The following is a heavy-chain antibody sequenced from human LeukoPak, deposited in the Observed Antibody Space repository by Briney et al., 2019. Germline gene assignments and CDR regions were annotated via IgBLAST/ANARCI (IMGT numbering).Heavy chain of an antibody. CDR3: ARGRDHAFDI. Sequence: GGSLRLSCAASGLAFSSSAMNWVRQTPGKGLEWLSYSSASSSDVYYADSVKGRFTISRDNAKSSLYLQMNSLTAEDTAMYFCARGRDHAFDIWGQGTRVTSLQ. V-gene: IGHV3-48*01. CDR1: GLAFSSSA. J-gene: IGHJ3*02. CDR2: SSASSSDV.